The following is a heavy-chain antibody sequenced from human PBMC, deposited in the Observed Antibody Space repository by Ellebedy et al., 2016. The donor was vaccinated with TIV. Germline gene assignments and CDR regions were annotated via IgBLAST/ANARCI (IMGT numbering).Heavy chain of an antibody. CDR1: GFSFSPQW. J-gene: IGHJ5*02. D-gene: IGHD3-3*01. Sequence: PGGSLRLSCAASGFSFSPQWMSWVRQAPGKGLVWVSGITGNGRGTNYADSVRGRFVISRDNAKNILYLQMNSLGADDTAVYYCTRELWSSLPSWGQGTLVTVSS. V-gene: IGHV3-74*01. CDR3: TRELWSSLPS. CDR2: ITGNGRGT.